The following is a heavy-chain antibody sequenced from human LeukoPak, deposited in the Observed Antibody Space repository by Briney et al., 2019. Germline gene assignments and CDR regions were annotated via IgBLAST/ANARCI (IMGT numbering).Heavy chain of an antibody. CDR1: GGSISSFY. D-gene: IGHD2-15*01. Sequence: PSETLSLTCTVSGGSISSFYWSWIRQAPGKGLEWIGHTFHNRNSNYNPSLKTRVTLSLDTSKNQFSLKLNSVTAADTAVYYCASTEGYCSGGTCYSMEYFRHWGQGTQVAVSS. CDR2: TFHNRNS. J-gene: IGHJ1*01. V-gene: IGHV4-59*01. CDR3: ASTEGYCSGGTCYSMEYFRH.